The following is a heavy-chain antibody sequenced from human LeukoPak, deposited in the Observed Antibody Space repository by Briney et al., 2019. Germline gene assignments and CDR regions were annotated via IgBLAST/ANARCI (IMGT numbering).Heavy chain of an antibody. CDR2: LYSAGST. CDR3: ASGGTGARKFYSDPFHY. J-gene: IGHJ4*02. Sequence: GGSLRLSCAASGFIVSSNYMSWVRQAPGRGREWVSILYSAGSTYYADSVRGRFTISRDTSKNTVSLQMNSLRVEDTAVYYCASGGTGARKFYSDPFHYWGQGTLVTVSS. V-gene: IGHV3-53*01. D-gene: IGHD2-15*01. CDR1: GFIVSSNY.